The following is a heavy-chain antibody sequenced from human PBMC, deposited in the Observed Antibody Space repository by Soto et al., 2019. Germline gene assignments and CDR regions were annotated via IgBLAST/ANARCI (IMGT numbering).Heavy chain of an antibody. V-gene: IGHV4-59*01. J-gene: IGHJ4*01. Sequence: SETLSLTCTVSGGSISSYYWSWIRQPPGKRLEWIGFIFHSGNAKYNPSLKSRVTISIDTSKGQFSLSLDSVTAADTAVYFCARAHAPTLPFDYWGLGTLVTVSS. D-gene: IGHD2-15*01. CDR2: IFHSGNA. CDR3: ARAHAPTLPFDY. CDR1: GGSISSYY.